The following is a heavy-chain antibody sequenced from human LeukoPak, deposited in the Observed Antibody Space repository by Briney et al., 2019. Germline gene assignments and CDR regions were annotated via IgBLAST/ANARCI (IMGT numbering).Heavy chain of an antibody. J-gene: IGHJ4*02. CDR2: INPSGGST. Sequence: GASVKVSCKASGYTFTSYYMHWVRQAPGQGLEWMGIINPSGGSTSYAQKFQGRVTMTRDTSTSTVYMELSSLRSEDTAVYYCARDPGITGISRSRTYCFDYWGQGTLVTVSP. CDR1: GYTFTSYY. V-gene: IGHV1-46*01. D-gene: IGHD1-20*01. CDR3: ARDPGITGISRSRTYCFDY.